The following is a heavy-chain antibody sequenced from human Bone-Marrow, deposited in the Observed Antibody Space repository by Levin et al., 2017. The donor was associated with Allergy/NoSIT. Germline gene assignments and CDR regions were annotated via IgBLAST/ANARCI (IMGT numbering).Heavy chain of an antibody. D-gene: IGHD2-2*01. J-gene: IGHJ4*02. CDR3: PKDRYCTTTTCPVDY. Sequence: QAGGSLRLSCAASGFTFSTYAMNWVRQAPGKGLEWVSGINDSGGSTYYADSVKGRFTISRDNSKNTLYLQMNNLRAEDTAIYYCPKDRYCTTTTCPVDYWGQGILVTVSS. V-gene: IGHV3-23*01. CDR2: INDSGGST. CDR1: GFTFSTYA.